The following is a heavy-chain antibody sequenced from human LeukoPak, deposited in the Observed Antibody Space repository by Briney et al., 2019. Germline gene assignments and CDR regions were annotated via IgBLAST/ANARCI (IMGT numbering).Heavy chain of an antibody. V-gene: IGHV1-69*13. Sequence: PVKVSCKASGGTFSSYAISWVRQAPGQGLEWMGGIIPIFGTANYAQKFQGRVTITADESTSTAYMELSSLRSEDTAVYYCARHSGWTAKYFDYWGQGTLVTVSS. CDR2: IIPIFGTA. CDR3: ARHSGWTAKYFDY. J-gene: IGHJ4*02. CDR1: GGTFSSYA. D-gene: IGHD6-19*01.